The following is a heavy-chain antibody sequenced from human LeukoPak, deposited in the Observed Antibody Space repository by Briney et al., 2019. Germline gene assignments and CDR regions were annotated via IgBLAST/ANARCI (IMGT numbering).Heavy chain of an antibody. CDR2: VRARSDGT. CDR3: AKSLSAGYEAFLDS. V-gene: IGHV3-23*01. CDR1: GFTFSTYG. Sequence: PGGSLRLSCAASGFTFSTYGMNWVRQAPGKGLEWVSGVRARSDGTHYADSVMGRFTISRDNSRDTLYLEMNSLTVEDTAVYFCAKSLSAGYEAFLDSWGQGTLVTVSS. J-gene: IGHJ4*02. D-gene: IGHD5-12*01.